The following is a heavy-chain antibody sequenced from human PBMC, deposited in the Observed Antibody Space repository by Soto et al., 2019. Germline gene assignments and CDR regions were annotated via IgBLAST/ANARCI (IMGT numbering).Heavy chain of an antibody. CDR1: GGSISSSSYY. Sequence: PSATLSLTCTVSGGSISSSSYYWGWIRQPPGKGLEWIGSIYYSGSTYYNPSLKSRVTISVDTSKNQFSLKLSSVTAADTAVYYCARDKITGLFDYWGQGTLVTVSS. CDR2: IYYSGST. D-gene: IGHD2-8*02. CDR3: ARDKITGLFDY. V-gene: IGHV4-39*02. J-gene: IGHJ4*02.